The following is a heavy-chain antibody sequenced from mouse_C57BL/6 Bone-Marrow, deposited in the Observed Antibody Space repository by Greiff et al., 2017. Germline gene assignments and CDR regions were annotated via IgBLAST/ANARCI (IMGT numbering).Heavy chain of an antibody. J-gene: IGHJ2*01. CDR1: GYTFTSYW. Sequence: QIQLQHPAAELVIPGASVKLSCKASGYTFTSYWMHWVKQRPGQGLEWIGEIDPSDSYTNYNQKFKGKSTFNVDKSSSTAYMQLSSLTSEDSAVYYCAREGYYYGSTGFDYWGQGTTLTVSS. V-gene: IGHV1-69*01. CDR2: IDPSDSYT. D-gene: IGHD1-1*01. CDR3: AREGYYYGSTGFDY.